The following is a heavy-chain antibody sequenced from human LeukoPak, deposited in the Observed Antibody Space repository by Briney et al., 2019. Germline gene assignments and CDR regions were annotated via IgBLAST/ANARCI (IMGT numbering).Heavy chain of an antibody. D-gene: IGHD4-11*01. CDR2: IFTSGSI. V-gene: IGHV4-61*02. CDR1: GASISSGNFY. CDR3: ARELRSNYMDY. J-gene: IGHJ4*02. Sequence: SETLSLTCAVSGASISSGNFYWSWIRQPAGKGLECIRRIFTSGSINYNPSLKSRVTISVDTSKNQFSLRLTSVTAADTAIYYCARELRSNYMDYWGQGTLVTVSS.